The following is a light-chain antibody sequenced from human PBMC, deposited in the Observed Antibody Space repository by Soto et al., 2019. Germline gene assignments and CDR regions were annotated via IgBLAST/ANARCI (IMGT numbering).Light chain of an antibody. Sequence: QSALNQPPSASGSPGQSVTISCTGTSSDVGAYNYVSWYQQHPGKAPKLMIYEVSQRPSGVPDRFSGSKSGNTASLTVSGLLAEDEADYYCSSYAGSNIVLFGGGTKLTVL. V-gene: IGLV2-8*01. J-gene: IGLJ2*01. CDR1: SSDVGAYNY. CDR3: SSYAGSNIVL. CDR2: EVS.